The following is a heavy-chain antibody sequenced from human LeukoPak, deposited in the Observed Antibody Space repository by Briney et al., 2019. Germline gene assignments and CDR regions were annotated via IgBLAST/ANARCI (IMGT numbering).Heavy chain of an antibody. Sequence: GGSLRLSCAASGSTFSSYWMSWVRQAPGKGLEWVANIKQDGSEKYYVDSVKGRFTISRDNAKNSLYLQMNSLRAEDTAVYYCAREFVWLQHNNWFDPWGQGTLVTVSS. J-gene: IGHJ5*02. D-gene: IGHD5-24*01. CDR2: IKQDGSEK. CDR3: AREFVWLQHNNWFDP. V-gene: IGHV3-7*01. CDR1: GSTFSSYW.